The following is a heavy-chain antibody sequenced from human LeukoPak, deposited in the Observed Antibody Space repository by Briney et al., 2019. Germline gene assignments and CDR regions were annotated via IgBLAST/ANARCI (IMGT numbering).Heavy chain of an antibody. V-gene: IGHV3-30*04. Sequence: GGSLRLSCAASGFTFSSYAIHWVRQAPGKGLEWVALISYDGSNKYYGESVKGRFTISRDQSKNTLYLQMNSLRTEDTAVYYCARDSLRTALYYMDVWGKGTTVTVSS. J-gene: IGHJ6*03. CDR2: ISYDGSNK. CDR1: GFTFSSYA. CDR3: ARDSLRTALYYMDV.